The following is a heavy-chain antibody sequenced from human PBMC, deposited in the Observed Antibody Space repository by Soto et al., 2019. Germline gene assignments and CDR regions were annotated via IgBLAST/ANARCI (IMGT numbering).Heavy chain of an antibody. CDR3: ARVPLSGSSWYVPQGGYWFDP. Sequence: SGGPLRLSCAASGFTFSSYAMSWVRQAPGKGLEWVSYISSSSSYTNYADSVKGRFTISRDNAKNSLYLQMNSLRAEDTAVYYCARVPLSGSSWYVPQGGYWFDPWGQGTLVTVSS. J-gene: IGHJ5*02. D-gene: IGHD6-13*01. CDR1: GFTFSSYA. CDR2: ISSSSSYT. V-gene: IGHV3-21*05.